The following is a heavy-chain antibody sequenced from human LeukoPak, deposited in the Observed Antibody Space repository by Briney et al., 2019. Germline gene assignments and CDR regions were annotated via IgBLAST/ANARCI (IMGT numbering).Heavy chain of an antibody. Sequence: GGSLRLSCAASGFTFNNYAMSWVRQAPGKGLEWVANIKQDGSEKYYVDSVKGRFTISRDNAKNSVYLQMNSLRAEDTAVYYCARRHHFGFLDSRGQGTLVTVSS. J-gene: IGHJ4*02. D-gene: IGHD3-10*01. CDR1: GFTFNNYA. CDR3: ARRHHFGFLDS. V-gene: IGHV3-7*04. CDR2: IKQDGSEK.